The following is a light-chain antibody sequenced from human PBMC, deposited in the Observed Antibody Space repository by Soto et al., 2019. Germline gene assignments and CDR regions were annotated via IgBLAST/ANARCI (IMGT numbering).Light chain of an antibody. CDR3: GSWDSSLSAYV. J-gene: IGLJ1*01. Sequence: QSVLTQPPSVSGAPGQRVTISCTGSNSNIGAGYDVHWYQQVPGAAPKLLIYANTNRPSGVPDRFSGSKSGTSATLGITGFQTGDEADYYCGSWDSSLSAYVFGTGTKVTVL. V-gene: IGLV1-40*01. CDR1: NSNIGAGYD. CDR2: ANT.